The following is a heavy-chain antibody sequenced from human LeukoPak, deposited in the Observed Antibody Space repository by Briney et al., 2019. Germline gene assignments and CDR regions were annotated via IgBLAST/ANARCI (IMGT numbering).Heavy chain of an antibody. CDR1: GFTLTNFD. D-gene: IGHD3-22*01. V-gene: IGHV1-8*01. CDR3: ARGRRGSSGPWSWYLDL. J-gene: IGHJ2*01. CDR2: MNSNTGNT. Sequence: VASVKVSCKASGFTLTNFDINWVRQATGQGLEWMGWMNSNTGNTGYAQEFQGRVTMTRDTSTGTAYMELTNLRSEDTAVYYCARGRRGSSGPWSWYLDLWGRGTLVTASS.